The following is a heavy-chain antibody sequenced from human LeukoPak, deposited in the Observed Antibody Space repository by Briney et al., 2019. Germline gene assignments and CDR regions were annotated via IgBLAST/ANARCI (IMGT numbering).Heavy chain of an antibody. Sequence: SVKVSCKASGFTFTSSAVQWVRQARGQRLEWIGWIVVGSVNTNYAQKLQERVTITRDMSTSTAYMELSSLRSEDTAVYYCAADPPSSGWGRDAFDIWGQGTMVTVSS. D-gene: IGHD6-19*01. CDR2: IVVGSVNT. CDR3: AADPPSSGWGRDAFDI. J-gene: IGHJ3*02. V-gene: IGHV1-58*01. CDR1: GFTFTSSA.